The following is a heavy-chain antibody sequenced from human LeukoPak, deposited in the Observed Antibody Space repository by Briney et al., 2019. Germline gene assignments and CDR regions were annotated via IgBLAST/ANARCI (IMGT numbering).Heavy chain of an antibody. Sequence: GGSLRLSCAASGLTFSNYAMSWVRQAPGGGLEGVSAISGSGDKTFHADSVKGRFTTSRDNSKNTLSLQMGSLRVEDSAVYFCAKDTSAWWYHRAYMNVWGTGTTVTVSS. D-gene: IGHD2-15*01. J-gene: IGHJ6*03. CDR1: GLTFSNYA. V-gene: IGHV3-23*01. CDR3: AKDTSAWWYHRAYMNV. CDR2: ISGSGDKT.